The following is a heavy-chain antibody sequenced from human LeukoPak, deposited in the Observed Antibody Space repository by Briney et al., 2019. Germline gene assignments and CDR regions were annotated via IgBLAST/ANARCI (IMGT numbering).Heavy chain of an antibody. CDR3: ASGYRSGYHY. J-gene: IGHJ4*02. Sequence: PGGSLRLSCVASGFTFSDFFMSWIRQAPGKGLEWISFISYRADTPYYADYVKGRFTISRDNAKNSVFLQMNSLRVEDTAVYYCASGYRSGYHYWGQGTLVSVSS. CDR1: GFTFSDFF. CDR2: ISYRADTP. D-gene: IGHD2-8*02. V-gene: IGHV3-11*01.